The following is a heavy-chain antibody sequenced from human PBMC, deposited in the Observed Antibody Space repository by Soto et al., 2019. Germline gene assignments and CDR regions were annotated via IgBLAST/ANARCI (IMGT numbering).Heavy chain of an antibody. CDR1: GYTFTSYG. V-gene: IGHV1-18*01. D-gene: IGHD3-3*01. CDR3: ARLGTDTIFGVVITNYMDV. Sequence: ASVKVSCKASGYTFTSYGISWVRQAPGQGLEWMGWISAYNGNTNYAQKLQGRVTMTTDTSTSTAYMELRSLRPDDTAVYYCARLGTDTIFGVVITNYMDVWGKGTTVTVSS. J-gene: IGHJ6*03. CDR2: ISAYNGNT.